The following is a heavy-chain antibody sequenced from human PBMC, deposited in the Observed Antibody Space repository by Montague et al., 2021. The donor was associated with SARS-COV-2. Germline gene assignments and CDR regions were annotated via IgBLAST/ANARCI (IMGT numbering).Heavy chain of an antibody. J-gene: IGHJ1*01. CDR2: INYSGST. Sequence: SETLSLTCTVSGGSLSSYYWSWIRQPPGKGLEWIGYINYSGSTNYNSSLKSRVTISVDTSTNQFPLNLSSVTAADTAVYYCARHVSGSLTHFHHWGQGSLVTVSS. CDR3: ARHVSGSLTHFHH. D-gene: IGHD1-26*01. CDR1: GGSLSSYY. V-gene: IGHV4-59*08.